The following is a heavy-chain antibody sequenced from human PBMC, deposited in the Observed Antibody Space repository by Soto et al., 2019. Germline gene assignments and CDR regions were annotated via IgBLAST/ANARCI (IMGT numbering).Heavy chain of an antibody. CDR3: ARIIAAAGGRRYFDL. Sequence: QVQLVESGGGLVKPGGSLRLSCAASGFTFSDYYMSWIRQAPGKGLEWVSYINSSSSYTNYADSVKGRFTISRDNAKNVPYLQMNSLSAEDTAVDYCARIIAAAGGRRYFDLWGRGTLVTVTS. J-gene: IGHJ2*01. CDR2: INSSSSYT. D-gene: IGHD6-13*01. CDR1: GFTFSDYY. V-gene: IGHV3-11*05.